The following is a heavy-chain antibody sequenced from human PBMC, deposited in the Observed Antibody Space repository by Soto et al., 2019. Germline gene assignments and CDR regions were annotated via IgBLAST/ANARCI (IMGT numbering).Heavy chain of an antibody. CDR2: IKVNNGDT. J-gene: IGHJ5*02. Sequence: APVKVSCKASGYTFTSYSISWVRQAPGQGLEWMGWIKVNNGDTNSAQKFQGRVTLTTDTSTSTAYMDLRSLTPDDTAVYYCARDYTPLREAWFDPWGQGTLVTVSS. D-gene: IGHD1-26*01. CDR3: ARDYTPLREAWFDP. V-gene: IGHV1-18*01. CDR1: GYTFTSYS.